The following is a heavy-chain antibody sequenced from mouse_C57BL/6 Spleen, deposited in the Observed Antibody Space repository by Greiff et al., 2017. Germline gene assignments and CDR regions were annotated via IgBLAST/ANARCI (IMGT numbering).Heavy chain of an antibody. J-gene: IGHJ2*01. CDR3: ARRGDGYHYFDY. Sequence: VQGVESGPGLVQPSQSLSITCTVSGFSLTSYGVHWVRQSPGKGLEWLGVIWSGGSTDYNAAFISRLSISKDNSKSQVFFKMNSLQANDTAIYYCARRGDGYHYFDYWGQGTTLTVSS. CDR1: GFSLTSYG. V-gene: IGHV2-2*02. D-gene: IGHD2-3*01. CDR2: IWSGGST.